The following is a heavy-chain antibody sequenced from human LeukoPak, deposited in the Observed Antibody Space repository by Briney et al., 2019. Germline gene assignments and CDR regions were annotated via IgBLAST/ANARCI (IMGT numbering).Heavy chain of an antibody. J-gene: IGHJ4*02. CDR1: GSTFGSYG. CDR2: IWYDGSNK. Sequence: GGSLRLSCAASGSTFGSYGMHWVRQAPGKGLEWVAVIWYDGSNKYYADSVKGRFTISRDNSKNTLYLQMNSLRAEDTAVYYCARDTNYDILTGQDYWGQGTLVTVSS. D-gene: IGHD3-9*01. V-gene: IGHV3-33*01. CDR3: ARDTNYDILTGQDY.